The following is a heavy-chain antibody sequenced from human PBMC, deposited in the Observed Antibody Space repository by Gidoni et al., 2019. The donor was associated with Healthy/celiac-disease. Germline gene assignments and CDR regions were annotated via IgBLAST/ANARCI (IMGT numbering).Heavy chain of an antibody. CDR2: ISSSSSYI. Sequence: EVQLVESGGGLVKPGGALRLSCAASGFTFSSYSMNWVRQAPGKGLEWVSSISSSSSYIYYADSVKGRFTISRDNAKNSLYLQMNSLRAEDTAVYYCARVQYVDTAMGDAFDIWGQGTMVTVSS. V-gene: IGHV3-21*01. CDR1: GFTFSSYS. D-gene: IGHD5-18*01. J-gene: IGHJ3*02. CDR3: ARVQYVDTAMGDAFDI.